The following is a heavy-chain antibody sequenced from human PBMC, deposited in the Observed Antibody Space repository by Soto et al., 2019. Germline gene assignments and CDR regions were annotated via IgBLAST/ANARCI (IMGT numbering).Heavy chain of an antibody. CDR1: GYTLTELS. Sequence: QVQLVQSGAEVKKPGASVKVSCKVSGYTLTELSMHWVRQAPGKGLEWMGGFDPEDGETIYAQKFQGRVTMTEDTSTDTAYMELSSLRSEDTAVYYCATSPVCSGGSCSNDYYYYYYMDVWGKGTTVTVSS. J-gene: IGHJ6*03. V-gene: IGHV1-24*01. D-gene: IGHD2-15*01. CDR3: ATSPVCSGGSCSNDYYYYYYMDV. CDR2: FDPEDGET.